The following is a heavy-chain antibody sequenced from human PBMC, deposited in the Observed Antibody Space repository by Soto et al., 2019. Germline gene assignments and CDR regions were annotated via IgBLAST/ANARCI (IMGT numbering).Heavy chain of an antibody. CDR2: IIPILGIA. CDR3: ARGADCSGGSCYPYYYYMDV. Sequence: SVKVSCKASGGTFSSYTISWVRQAPGQRLEWMGRIIPILGIANYAQKFQGRVTITADKSTSTAYMELSSLRSEDTAVYYCARGADCSGGSCYPYYYYMDVWGKGTTVTVSS. D-gene: IGHD2-15*01. CDR1: GGTFSSYT. J-gene: IGHJ6*03. V-gene: IGHV1-69*02.